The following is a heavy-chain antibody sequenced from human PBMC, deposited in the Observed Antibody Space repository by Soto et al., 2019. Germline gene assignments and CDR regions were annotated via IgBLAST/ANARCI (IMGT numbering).Heavy chain of an antibody. CDR3: ARDPVVRGVMDGLDV. Sequence: SVKFSCKASKYTLTSYDITWVRQAPGQGLEWMGWISAYNANSNYAQKLRDRVTMTTDTSTSTAYMELRSLRSDDTAVYYCARDPVVRGVMDGLDVWG. CDR2: ISAYNANS. V-gene: IGHV1-18*01. D-gene: IGHD3-10*01. J-gene: IGHJ6*02. CDR1: KYTLTSYD.